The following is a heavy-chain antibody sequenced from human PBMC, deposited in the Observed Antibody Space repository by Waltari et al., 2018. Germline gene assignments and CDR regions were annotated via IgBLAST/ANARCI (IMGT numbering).Heavy chain of an antibody. CDR3: ARTPPNLNYWFDP. CDR2: ISAYNGNT. V-gene: IGHV1-18*01. D-gene: IGHD1-7*01. Sequence: QVQLVQSGAAVKQTGASVMVSCKAPGYTFISYGISWVRQDPGQGLERMGWISAYNGNTNYAQKLQGRVTMTTDTSTSTAYMELRSLRSDDTAVYYCARTPPNLNYWFDPWGRGTLVTVSS. J-gene: IGHJ5*02. CDR1: GYTFISYG.